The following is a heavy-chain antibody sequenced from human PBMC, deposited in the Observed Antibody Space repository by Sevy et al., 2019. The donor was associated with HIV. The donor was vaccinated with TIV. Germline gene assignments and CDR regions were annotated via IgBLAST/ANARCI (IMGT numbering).Heavy chain of an antibody. CDR2: IYFTGNP. J-gene: IGHJ4*02. Sequence: SETLSLTCSVSGGSISSYFWTWVRQSPGKGLEWIGNIYFTGNPDSSPSLKSRVTLSLDTSKSQFSLTLKSVTAADTAIYFCARDSTTRPRVLDYWGQGTLVTVSS. CDR3: ARDSTTRPRVLDY. V-gene: IGHV4-59*01. D-gene: IGHD1-1*01. CDR1: GGSISSYF.